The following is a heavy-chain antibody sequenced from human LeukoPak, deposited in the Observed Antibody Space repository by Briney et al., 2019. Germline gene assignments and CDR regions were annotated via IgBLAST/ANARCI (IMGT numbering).Heavy chain of an antibody. CDR2: ISATGGST. Sequence: GGSLRLSCAASGFTFSSYAMSWVRQAPGKGLEWVPGISATGGSTYYADSVKGRFTISRDNSKNTLYLQMNSLRAEDTAVYYCAKGQGGYYFDFWGQGTLVTVSS. CDR1: GFTFSSYA. J-gene: IGHJ4*02. CDR3: AKGQGGYYFDF. D-gene: IGHD3-16*01. V-gene: IGHV3-23*01.